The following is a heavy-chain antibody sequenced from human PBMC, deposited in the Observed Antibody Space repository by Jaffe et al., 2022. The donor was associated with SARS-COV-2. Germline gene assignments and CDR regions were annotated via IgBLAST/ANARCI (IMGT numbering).Heavy chain of an antibody. D-gene: IGHD3-3*01. V-gene: IGHV3-21*01. CDR3: ARGMSALYDYYFDY. J-gene: IGHJ4*02. CDR2: ISRSSHNI. CDR1: GFTFSAYS. Sequence: EVQLVESGGGLVRPGGSLRLSCAASGFTFSAYSMNWVRQIPGKGLEWVSSISRSSHNIYYADSVKGRFSISRDNAKNSLYLQVNSLRGEDTAIYYCARGMSALYDYYFDYWGQGTLLIVSS.